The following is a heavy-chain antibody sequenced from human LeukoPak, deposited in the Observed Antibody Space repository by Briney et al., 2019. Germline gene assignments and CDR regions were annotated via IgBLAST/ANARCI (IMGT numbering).Heavy chain of an antibody. Sequence: NPSETLSLTCAVSGGSISSGGYSWSWIRQPPGKGLEWIGYIYHSGSTYYNPSLKSRVTISVDRSKNQFSLKLGSVTAADTAVYYCARVALEYAAEYFQHWGQGTLVTVSS. J-gene: IGHJ1*01. D-gene: IGHD2-2*01. V-gene: IGHV4-30-2*01. CDR2: IYHSGST. CDR1: GGSISSGGYS. CDR3: ARVALEYAAEYFQH.